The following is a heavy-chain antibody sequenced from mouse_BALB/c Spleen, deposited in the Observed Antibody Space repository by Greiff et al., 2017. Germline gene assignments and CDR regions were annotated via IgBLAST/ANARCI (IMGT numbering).Heavy chain of an antibody. CDR3: AGDGNYGYYAMDY. V-gene: IGHV1-4*01. D-gene: IGHD2-1*01. J-gene: IGHJ4*01. CDR1: GYTFTSYT. Sequence: VQRVESGAELARPGASVKMSCKASGYTFTSYTMHWVKQRPGQGLEWIGYINPSSGYTNYNQKFKDKATLTADKSSSTAYMQLSSLTSEDSAVYYCAGDGNYGYYAMDYWGQGTSVTVSS. CDR2: INPSSGYT.